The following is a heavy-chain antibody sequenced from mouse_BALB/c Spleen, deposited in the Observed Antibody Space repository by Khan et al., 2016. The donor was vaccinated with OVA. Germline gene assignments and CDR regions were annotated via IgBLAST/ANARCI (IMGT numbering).Heavy chain of an antibody. Sequence: QVQLKESGPGLVAPSQSLSITCTVSGFSLTGYGVSWVRQPPGKGLEWLGMIWGDGSTDYNSALKSRLSISTDNSKSPVFLKMNRLQTDDTAKYDSARADYGNYREAMDYWGQGTSGTVSS. CDR1: GFSLTGYG. D-gene: IGHD2-1*01. J-gene: IGHJ4*01. V-gene: IGHV2-6-7*01. CDR2: IWGDGST. CDR3: ARADYGNYREAMDY.